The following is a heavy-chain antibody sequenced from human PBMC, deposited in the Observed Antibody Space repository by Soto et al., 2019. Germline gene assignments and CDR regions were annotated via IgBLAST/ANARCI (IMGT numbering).Heavy chain of an antibody. CDR2: IYWDDDK. J-gene: IGHJ4*02. Sequence: GSGPTRVHPTDALTLTVTLSGLSLTTNGAGVGWIRQPPGKALEWLTIIYWDDDKRYSPSLNRRLTITKDTSKNQVVLTMTNVDPVDTATYYCVHMSNWLQLPDYWGQGTLVTVSS. CDR1: GLSLTTNGAG. V-gene: IGHV2-5*02. D-gene: IGHD5-12*01. CDR3: VHMSNWLQLPDY.